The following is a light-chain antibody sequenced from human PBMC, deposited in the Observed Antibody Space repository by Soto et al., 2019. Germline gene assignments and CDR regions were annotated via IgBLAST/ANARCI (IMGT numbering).Light chain of an antibody. Sequence: QSALTQPRSVSGSPGQSITISFTGSSSDVGGYNYVSWYQHHPDKSPKLIICGVSERPSGVPHRFSGSKSGNTASLTISGLQAEDEAFYYCCSFAGGSTDVFGRGTKLTVL. CDR2: GVS. CDR1: SSDVGGYNY. J-gene: IGLJ2*01. V-gene: IGLV2-11*01. CDR3: CSFAGGSTDV.